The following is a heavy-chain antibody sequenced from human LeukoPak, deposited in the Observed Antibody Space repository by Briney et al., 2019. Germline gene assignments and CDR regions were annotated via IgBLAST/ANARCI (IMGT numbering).Heavy chain of an antibody. CDR1: GFTFSSYA. D-gene: IGHD3-9*01. V-gene: IGHV3-23*01. Sequence: PGGSLRLSCAASGFTFSSYAMSWVRQAPGKGLEWVSAISGSGGSTYYADSVKGRFTISRDNAKNSLYLQMNSLRDEDTAVYYCATDLDWAFDYWGQGTLVTVSS. CDR2: ISGSGGST. CDR3: ATDLDWAFDY. J-gene: IGHJ4*02.